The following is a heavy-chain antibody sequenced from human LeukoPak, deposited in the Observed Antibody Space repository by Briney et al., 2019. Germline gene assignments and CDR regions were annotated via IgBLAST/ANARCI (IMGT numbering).Heavy chain of an antibody. CDR2: NRSNSSYI. CDR1: GFTFSSYS. Sequence: GGSLRLSCAASGFTFSSYSREWVRRAPGKGVERVSSNRSNSSYIYYAASVKGRFTISRDNSKNSLYMQMNSLRTEDTALYYCAKDASYYDSSGYYYTQGWTDAFDIWGQGTMVTVSS. V-gene: IGHV3-21*01. D-gene: IGHD3-22*01. J-gene: IGHJ3*02. CDR3: AKDASYYDSSGYYYTQGWTDAFDI.